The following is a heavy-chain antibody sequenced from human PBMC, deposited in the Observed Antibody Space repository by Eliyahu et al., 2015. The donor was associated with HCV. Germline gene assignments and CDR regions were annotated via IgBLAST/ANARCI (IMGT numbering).Heavy chain of an antibody. V-gene: IGHV1-2*06. Sequence: QVQLVQSGAEVKKPGASVKVSXKTSGYPFTGYXMHWXRQAPGQGLEWMGHIDPXSGGTNXAQQFQGRVTMTRDTSISTAYMELSRLRSDDTAIYYCARGENWKSSHFDYWGQGTLVTVSS. CDR3: ARGENWKSSHFDY. CDR2: IDPXSGGT. J-gene: IGHJ4*02. D-gene: IGHD1-1*01. CDR1: GYPFTGYX.